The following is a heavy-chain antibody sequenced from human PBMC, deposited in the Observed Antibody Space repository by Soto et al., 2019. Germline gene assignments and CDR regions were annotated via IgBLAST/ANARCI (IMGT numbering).Heavy chain of an antibody. CDR1: DGSFSGYY. CDR3: ARVSGIYYYGMDV. V-gene: IGHV4-34*01. Sequence: PSETLSLTCAVYDGSFSGYYWSWIRQPPGKGLKWIGEINHRGSTNYNPSNKSRSTTSVDTSKNQFSLKLSSVTAADTAVYYCARVSGIYYYGMDVWGQGTTVT. D-gene: IGHD3-10*01. CDR2: INHRGST. J-gene: IGHJ6*02.